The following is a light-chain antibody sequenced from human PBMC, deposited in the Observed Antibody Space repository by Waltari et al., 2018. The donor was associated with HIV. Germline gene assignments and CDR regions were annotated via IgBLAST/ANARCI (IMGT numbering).Light chain of an antibody. V-gene: IGKV1-NL1*01. Sequence: DIQITQSLSSLSASVGDRVTLPCRAGQRVSNYLAWYQHKPGKAPKLLLYAASRLESGVPARFSGSGSGTDYTLTISSLQPEDVATYYCQQYYSTPPTFGQGTKVEIK. CDR1: QRVSNY. CDR3: QQYYSTPPT. CDR2: AAS. J-gene: IGKJ1*01.